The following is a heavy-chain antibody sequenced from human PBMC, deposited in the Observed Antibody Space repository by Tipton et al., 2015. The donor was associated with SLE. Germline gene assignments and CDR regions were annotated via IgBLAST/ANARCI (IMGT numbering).Heavy chain of an antibody. CDR1: GGSISSYY. Sequence: TLSLTCTVSGGSISSYYWSWIRQPPGKGLEWIGHIYYSGSPNYNPSLKSRVTISVDTSKNQFSLKLSSVTAADTAVYYCSRGDYGGNDYWGQGTLVTVSS. CDR3: SRGDYGGNDY. D-gene: IGHD4-23*01. CDR2: IYYSGSP. V-gene: IGHV4-59*08. J-gene: IGHJ4*02.